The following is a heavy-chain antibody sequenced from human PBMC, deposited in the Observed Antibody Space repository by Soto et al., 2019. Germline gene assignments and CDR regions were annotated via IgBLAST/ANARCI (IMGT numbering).Heavy chain of an antibody. V-gene: IGHV1-24*01. J-gene: IGHJ6*02. CDR3: AASYCSGGSCYSSYGMDV. CDR2: FDPEDGET. Sequence: QVQLVQSGAEVKKPGASVKVSCKVSGYTLTELSMHWVRQAPGKGLEWMGGFDPEDGETIYAQKFQGRVTMTEDTSTDTAYMELSSLRSEDTAVYYCAASYCSGGSCYSSYGMDVWGQGTTVTVSS. D-gene: IGHD2-15*01. CDR1: GYTLTELS.